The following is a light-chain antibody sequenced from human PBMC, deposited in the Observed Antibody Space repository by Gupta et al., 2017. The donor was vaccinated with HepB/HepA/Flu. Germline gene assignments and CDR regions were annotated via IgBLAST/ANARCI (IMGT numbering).Light chain of an antibody. Sequence: DIQMTQSPSSVSASVGDRVTITCRASQDISIWLAWFQQKPGKAPKLLIYTASTVQSGVPSRFSGSVSGTDFTLTISNRQPEDSATYYCQQADSFPRTFGQGTXVEIK. J-gene: IGKJ1*01. V-gene: IGKV1-12*01. CDR3: QQADSFPRT. CDR2: TAS. CDR1: QDISIW.